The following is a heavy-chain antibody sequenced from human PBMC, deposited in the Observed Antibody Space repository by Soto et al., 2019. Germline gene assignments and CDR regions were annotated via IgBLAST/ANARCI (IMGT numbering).Heavy chain of an antibody. CDR1: GASVNSVTYY. J-gene: IGHJ4*02. V-gene: IGHV4-61*01. Sequence: PSETLSLTCTVSGASVNSVTYYWSWIRQAPGKGLEWIGFVYYSGSAKYNPSLKSRATISVDPSMNQFSLQLRSVTAADTAVYFCARDSSLVARLAWGQGTMVTVSS. CDR3: ARDSSLVARLA. D-gene: IGHD5-12*01. CDR2: VYYSGSA.